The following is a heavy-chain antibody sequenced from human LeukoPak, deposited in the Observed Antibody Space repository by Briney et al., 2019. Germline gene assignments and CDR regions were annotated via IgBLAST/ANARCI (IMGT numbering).Heavy chain of an antibody. CDR1: GYSISSGYY. CDR2: IYHSGST. Sequence: SETLSLTCAVSGYSISSGYYWGWIRQPPGKGLEWIGSIYHSGSTYYNPSLKSRVTISVDTSKNQFSLKLSSVTAADTAVYYCARLKDTHSIYPGYSTNGVCYRGFDPWGQGTLFTVSS. J-gene: IGHJ5*02. CDR3: ARLKDTHSIYPGYSTNGVCYRGFDP. V-gene: IGHV4-38-2*01. D-gene: IGHD2-8*01.